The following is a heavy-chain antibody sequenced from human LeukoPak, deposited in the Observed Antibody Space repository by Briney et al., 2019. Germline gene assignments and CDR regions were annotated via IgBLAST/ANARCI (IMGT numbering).Heavy chain of an antibody. CDR3: ARDSGRGVGYCSGGSCYVIDI. CDR1: GGSISSGDYY. CDR2: IYYSGST. J-gene: IGHJ3*02. Sequence: SETLSLTCTVSGGSISSGDYYWSWIRQPPGKGLGWIGYIYYSGSTYYNPSLKSRVTISVDTSKNQFSLKLSSVTAADTAVYYCARDSGRGVGYCSGGSCYVIDIWGQGTMVTVSS. V-gene: IGHV4-30-4*01. D-gene: IGHD2-15*01.